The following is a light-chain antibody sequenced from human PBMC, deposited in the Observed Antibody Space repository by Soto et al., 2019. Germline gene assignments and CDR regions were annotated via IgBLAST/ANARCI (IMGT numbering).Light chain of an antibody. CDR2: AAS. CDR3: HQTYANPWT. CDR1: QYIGIY. Sequence: DIQMTQSPSSLSASVGDRVTITCRASQYIGIYLNWYQKKPGKAPKVLIHAASRVQSGVPSTFSASGSGTDFALTISRLQPEDFATYYCHQTYANPWTFGQGTRWIS. J-gene: IGKJ1*01. V-gene: IGKV1-39*01.